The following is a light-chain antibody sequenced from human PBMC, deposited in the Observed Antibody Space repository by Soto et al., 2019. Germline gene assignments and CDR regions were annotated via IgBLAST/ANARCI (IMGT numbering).Light chain of an antibody. J-gene: IGLJ2*01. CDR1: TSNIGGTNY. CDR3: ASWDDRLGAVI. CDR2: SNN. Sequence: QSVLTQPPAASGTPGQRVFISCSGRTSNIGGTNYAYWYQQLPGAAPKRLMHSNNLRPSGVPERISGSKSGTSASLGISGLRSEDGAVYYCASWDDRLGAVIFGGGTKVPVL. V-gene: IGLV1-47*02.